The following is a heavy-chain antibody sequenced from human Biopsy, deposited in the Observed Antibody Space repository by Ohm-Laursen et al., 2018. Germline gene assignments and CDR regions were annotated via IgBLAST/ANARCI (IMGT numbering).Heavy chain of an antibody. Sequence: ASVKVSCKASGYTFTDSYMHWVRQAPGQGLEWMGWINPNSGGTNYAQKFQGRVTMTRDTSISTAYMELNRLRSDDTAVYCCARGGLNYWYFDLWSRGTLVTVSS. J-gene: IGHJ2*01. CDR2: INPNSGGT. D-gene: IGHD1-26*01. V-gene: IGHV1-2*02. CDR3: ARGGLNYWYFDL. CDR1: GYTFTDSY.